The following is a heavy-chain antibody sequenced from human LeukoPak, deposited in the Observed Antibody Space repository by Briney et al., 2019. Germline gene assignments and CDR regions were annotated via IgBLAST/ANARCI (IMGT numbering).Heavy chain of an antibody. Sequence: GGSLRLSCAASGFTFSSYSMNWVRQAPGKGLEWVSYITGGSTTIYYADSVKGRFTISRDNAKNSLYLQMNSLRAEDTAVYYCARVSGYESHLFDPWGQGTLVTVSS. CDR1: GFTFSSYS. CDR2: ITGGSTTI. J-gene: IGHJ5*02. D-gene: IGHD5-12*01. CDR3: ARVSGYESHLFDP. V-gene: IGHV3-48*01.